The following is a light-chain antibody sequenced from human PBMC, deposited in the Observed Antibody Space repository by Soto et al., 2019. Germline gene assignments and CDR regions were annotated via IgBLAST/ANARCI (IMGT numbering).Light chain of an antibody. CDR2: GAS. CDR1: QGVSSN. J-gene: IGKJ3*01. V-gene: IGKV3-15*01. Sequence: EVAMTQSPATLSVSPGGGAILSCRTSQGVSSNLAWYQQKPGLPPRLLIYGASTRATGIPARFSSSVSGTEFTLTISSLQSEDFAVYSCKQYDNRPPFTFGPGTKVDIK. CDR3: KQYDNRPPFT.